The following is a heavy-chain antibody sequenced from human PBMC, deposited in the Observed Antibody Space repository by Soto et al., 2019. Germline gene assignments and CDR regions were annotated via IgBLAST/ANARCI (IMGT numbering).Heavy chain of an antibody. CDR1: GFTFSDYY. CDR2: ISSSSSYT. V-gene: IGHV3-11*06. CDR3: ARVGITMVRGVIGYYGMDV. D-gene: IGHD3-10*01. Sequence: MRLAWAASGFTFSDYYMSWIRQAPGKGLEWVSYISSSSSYTNYADSVKGRFTISRDNAKNSLYLQMNSLRAEDTAVYYCARVGITMVRGVIGYYGMDVWGQGTTVTVSS. J-gene: IGHJ6*02.